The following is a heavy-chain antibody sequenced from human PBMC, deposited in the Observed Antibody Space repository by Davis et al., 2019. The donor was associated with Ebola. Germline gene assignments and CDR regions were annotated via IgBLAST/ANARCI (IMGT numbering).Heavy chain of an antibody. CDR2: IYPGDSET. V-gene: IGHV5-51*01. CDR1: ASTFTSYW. CDR3: ARQEALYGSIDN. J-gene: IGHJ4*02. Sequence: GGSLRLSCKGSASTFTSYWIAWVRQVPGQGLEWMGSIYPGDSETRYSPSFQGQATISADKSISTAYLRWSSLKASDSAMYYCARQEALYGSIDNWGQGTLVTVSS. D-gene: IGHD6-13*01.